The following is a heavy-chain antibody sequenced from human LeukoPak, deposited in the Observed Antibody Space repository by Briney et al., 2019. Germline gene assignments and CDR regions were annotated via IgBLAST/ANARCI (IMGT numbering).Heavy chain of an antibody. CDR2: IYTSGST. Sequence: SETLSLTCTVSGGSISSGSYYWSWIRQPAGKGLEWIGRIYTSGSTNYNPSLKSRVTISVDTSKNQFSLKLSSVTAADTAVYYCARALRWPPGGYFDYWGQGTLVTVSS. J-gene: IGHJ4*02. CDR1: GGSISSGSYY. V-gene: IGHV4-61*02. CDR3: ARALRWPPGGYFDY. D-gene: IGHD4-23*01.